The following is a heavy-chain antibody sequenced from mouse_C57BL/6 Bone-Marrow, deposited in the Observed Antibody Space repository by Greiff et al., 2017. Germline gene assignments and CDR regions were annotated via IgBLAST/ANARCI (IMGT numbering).Heavy chain of an antibody. CDR2: IYPGGGYT. Sequence: QVQLKESGAELVRPGTSVKMSCKASGYTFTNYWIGWAKQRPGHGLEWIGDIYPGGGYTNYNEKFKGKATLTADKSSSTAYMQFSSLTSEDSAIYYCAVYYGSSYSFAYWGQGTLVTVSA. J-gene: IGHJ3*01. V-gene: IGHV1-63*01. D-gene: IGHD1-1*01. CDR3: AVYYGSSYSFAY. CDR1: GYTFTNYW.